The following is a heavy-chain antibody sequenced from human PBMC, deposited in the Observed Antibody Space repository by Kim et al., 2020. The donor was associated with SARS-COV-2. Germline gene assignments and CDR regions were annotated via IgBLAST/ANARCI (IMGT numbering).Heavy chain of an antibody. D-gene: IGHD3-16*01. CDR3: ARDGGFTNHDWYFDL. Sequence: GGSLRLSCAASGFNFRNYFMNWVRQAPGKGPVWISHITDTGSTQSYADSVKGRFTTSRDNTKNTLDLEMTSLRAEDTAIYYCARDGGFTNHDWYFDLWGRGTLVTVSS. CDR1: GFNFRNYF. J-gene: IGHJ2*01. V-gene: IGHV3-74*01. CDR2: ITDTGSTQ.